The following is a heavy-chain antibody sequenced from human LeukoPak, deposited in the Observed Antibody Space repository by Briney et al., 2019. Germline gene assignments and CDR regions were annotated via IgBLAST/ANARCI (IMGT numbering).Heavy chain of an antibody. CDR3: ARGGFGETDGFDI. CDR2: IYSGGST. V-gene: IGHV3-66*01. D-gene: IGHD3-10*01. CDR1: GFTVSSNY. Sequence: PGGSLRLSCAASGFTVSSNYMSWVRQAPGKGLEWVSVIYSGGSTYYADSVKGRFIISRDNSKNTLYLQMNSLRAEDTAVYYCARGGFGETDGFDIWGQGTMVTVSS. J-gene: IGHJ3*02.